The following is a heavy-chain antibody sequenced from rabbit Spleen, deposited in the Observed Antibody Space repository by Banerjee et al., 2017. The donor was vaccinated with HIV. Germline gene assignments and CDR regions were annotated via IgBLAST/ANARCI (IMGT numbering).Heavy chain of an antibody. J-gene: IGHJ6*01. V-gene: IGHV1S40*01. Sequence: QSLEESGGDLVQPEGSLTLTCTASGFSFSSSYYMCWVRQAPGRGLEWVACAYAGSSGFTYYASWAKGRFTISKTSSTTVTLQMTSLTAADTATYFCARDSGSSFSSYGMDLWGQGTLVTVS. CDR2: AYAGSSGFT. D-gene: IGHD8-1*01. CDR1: GFSFSSSYY. CDR3: ARDSGSSFSSYGMDL.